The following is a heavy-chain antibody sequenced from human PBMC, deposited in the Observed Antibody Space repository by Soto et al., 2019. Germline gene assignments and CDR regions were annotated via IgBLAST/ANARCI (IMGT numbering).Heavy chain of an antibody. J-gene: IGHJ4*02. D-gene: IGHD2-2*01. CDR2: IWSGGSNE. CDR3: ARGPGTSYFDY. V-gene: IGHV3-33*01. Sequence: QVQLVESGGAVVQPGRPLRLSCAASGFTSGGFAMHGVRQAPGKGLGGVAVIWSGGSNENYADSVKGRFTISRDNSKNMLYLQMNSLRAEDTAVYYCARGPGTSYFDYWGQGSLVTVSS. CDR1: GFTSGGFA.